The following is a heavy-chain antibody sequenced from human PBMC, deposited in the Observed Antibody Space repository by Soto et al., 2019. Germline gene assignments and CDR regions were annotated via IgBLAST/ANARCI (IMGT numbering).Heavy chain of an antibody. CDR2: IYWDDDK. D-gene: IGHD6-19*01. J-gene: IGHJ5*02. V-gene: IGHV2-5*02. CDR3: VHRPQYQGSGWYGWFDR. Sequence: QISLKESGPTLVQPTQTLTLTCTFSGFSLSTTGMGVGWIRQPPGKALEWLALIYWDDDKRYSPSLESRLAITKDTSKNQVVLTMTNIDPVDTTTYYCVHRPQYQGSGWYGWFDRWGQGTLVTVSS. CDR1: GFSLSTTGMG.